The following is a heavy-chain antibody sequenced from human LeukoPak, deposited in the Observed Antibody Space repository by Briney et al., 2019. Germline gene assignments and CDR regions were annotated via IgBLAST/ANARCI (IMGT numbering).Heavy chain of an antibody. D-gene: IGHD3-3*01. Sequence: PSETLSLTCTVSGGSISSYYWSWIRQPPGRGLEWIGYNYYSGSTNYNPSLKSRVTISVDTSKNQFSLKLSSVTAADTAVYYCARMFRFGVVISAFDIWGQGTMVTVSS. CDR1: GGSISSYY. CDR2: NYYSGST. J-gene: IGHJ3*02. V-gene: IGHV4-59*01. CDR3: ARMFRFGVVISAFDI.